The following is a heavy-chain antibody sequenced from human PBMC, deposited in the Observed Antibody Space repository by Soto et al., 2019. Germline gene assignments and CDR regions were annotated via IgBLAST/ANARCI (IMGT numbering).Heavy chain of an antibody. CDR2: ISSSSSYI. J-gene: IGHJ4*02. D-gene: IGHD1-26*01. CDR1: GFTFSSYS. CDR3: AGEWELWSYFDY. V-gene: IGHV3-21*01. Sequence: PGGSLRLSCAASGFTFSSYSMNWVRQAPGKGLEWVSSISSSSSYIYYADSVKGRFTISRDNAKNSLYLQMNSLRAEDTAVYYCAGEWELWSYFDYWRQGTLVTVSS.